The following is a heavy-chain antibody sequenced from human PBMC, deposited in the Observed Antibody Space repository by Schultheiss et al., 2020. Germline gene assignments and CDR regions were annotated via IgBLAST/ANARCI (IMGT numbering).Heavy chain of an antibody. CDR2: IKQDGSEK. D-gene: IGHD6-19*01. V-gene: IGHV3-7*01. J-gene: IGHJ4*02. CDR3: ARTVAYDIGV. CDR1: GFTFSSYG. Sequence: GGSLRLSCAASGFTFSSYGMSWVRQAPGKGLEWVANIKQDGSEKYYVDSVKGRFTISRDNAKNSLYLQMNSLRAEDTAVYYCARTVAYDIGVWGQGTLVTVSS.